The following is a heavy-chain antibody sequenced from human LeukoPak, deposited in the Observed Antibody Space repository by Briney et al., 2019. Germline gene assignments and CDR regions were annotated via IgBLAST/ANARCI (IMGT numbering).Heavy chain of an antibody. J-gene: IGHJ4*02. CDR2: IKEDGSEI. D-gene: IGHD3-22*01. V-gene: IGHV3-7*01. CDR3: AGTKDYYDSSIYYGIFDY. CDR1: GFIFSNYW. Sequence: GGSLRLSCAASGFIFSNYWMTWVRQTPGKGLEFVANIKEDGSEIFYLDSVKGRFTISRDNSKNTLYLQMNSLRAEDTALYYCAGTKDYYDSSIYYGIFDYWGQGTLVTVSS.